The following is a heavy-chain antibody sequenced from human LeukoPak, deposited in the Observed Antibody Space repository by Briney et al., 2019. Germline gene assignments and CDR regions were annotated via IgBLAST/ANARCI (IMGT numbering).Heavy chain of an antibody. CDR1: GGSISSGDYY. V-gene: IGHV4-30-4*01. CDR2: IYYSGST. Sequence: TSETLSLTCTVSGGSISSGDYYWSWIRQPPGKGLEWIGYIYYSGSTYYNPSLKSRVTISVDTPKNQFSLKLSSVTAADTAVYYCATLYYYDSSGYVDYWGQGTLVTVSS. CDR3: ATLYYYDSSGYVDY. J-gene: IGHJ4*02. D-gene: IGHD3-22*01.